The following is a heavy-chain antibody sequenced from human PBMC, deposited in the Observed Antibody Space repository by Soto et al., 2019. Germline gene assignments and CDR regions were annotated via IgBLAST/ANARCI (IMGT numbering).Heavy chain of an antibody. V-gene: IGHV1-3*01. Sequence: ASVKVCCKASGYTFTSYARHWVRQAPGQRLEWMGWINAGNGNTKYSQKFQGRVTITRDTSASTAYMELSSLRSEDTAVYYCARAHYDILTGYSLNWFDPWGQGTLVTVSS. CDR1: GYTFTSYA. CDR3: ARAHYDILTGYSLNWFDP. CDR2: INAGNGNT. D-gene: IGHD3-9*01. J-gene: IGHJ5*02.